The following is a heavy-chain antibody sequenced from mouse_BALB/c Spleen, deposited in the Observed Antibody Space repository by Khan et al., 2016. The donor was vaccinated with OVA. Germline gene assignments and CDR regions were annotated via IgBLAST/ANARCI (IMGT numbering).Heavy chain of an antibody. D-gene: IGHD1-1*01. CDR2: VSTGGSYT. CDR1: GFTFRTYG. CDR3: TRLAYYYDSEGFAY. V-gene: IGHV5-6*01. Sequence: EVELVESGGDLVKPGGSLKLSCAASGFTFRTYGMSWVRQTPDKRLEWVATVSTGGSYTYYQDSVKGRFTISRDNAKNTLYLQMSGLKSEDTAMFYWTRLAYYYDSEGFAYWGQGTLVTVSA. J-gene: IGHJ3*01.